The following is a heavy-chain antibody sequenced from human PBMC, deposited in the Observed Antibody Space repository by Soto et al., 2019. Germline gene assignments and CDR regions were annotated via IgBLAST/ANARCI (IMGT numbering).Heavy chain of an antibody. Sequence: PGGSLRLSCAASGFTFYDYGMSWVRQVPGKGLEWVSGINWNGGTTGYADSVKGRFTISRDNAKNSLHLQMNSLRAEDTAFYYCAKHVDSSGASIGHWGQGTLVTVS. D-gene: IGHD3-22*01. CDR1: GFTFYDYG. V-gene: IGHV3-20*04. CDR2: INWNGGTT. CDR3: AKHVDSSGASIGH. J-gene: IGHJ4*02.